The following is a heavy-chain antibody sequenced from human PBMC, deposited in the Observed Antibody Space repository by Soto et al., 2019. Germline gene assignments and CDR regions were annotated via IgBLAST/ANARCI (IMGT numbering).Heavy chain of an antibody. V-gene: IGHV1-46*01. J-gene: IGHJ6*02. CDR2: INPSGGST. Sequence: GGSVKVSCKASGYTFTSYYMHWVRQAPGQGVEWMGIINPSGGSTSYAQKFQGRVTMTRDTSTSTAYMELSSLRSEDTAVYYCAADPIRGAIYYYYYGMDVWGQGTTVTVSS. D-gene: IGHD1-26*01. CDR3: AADPIRGAIYYYYYGMDV. CDR1: GYTFTSYY.